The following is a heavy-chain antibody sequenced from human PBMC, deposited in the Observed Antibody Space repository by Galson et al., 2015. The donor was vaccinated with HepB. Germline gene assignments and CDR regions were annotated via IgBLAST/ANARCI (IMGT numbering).Heavy chain of an antibody. J-gene: IGHJ4*02. CDR3: ARAPPTSSYGSGSYDY. CDR2: INPSGGST. Sequence: SVKVSCKASGYTFTSYYMHWVRQAPGQGLEWMGIINPSGGSTSYAQKLQGRVTMTRDTSTSTVYMELSSLRSEDTAVYYCARAPPTSSYGSGSYDYWGQGTLVTVSS. V-gene: IGHV1-46*04. CDR1: GYTFTSYY. D-gene: IGHD3-10*01.